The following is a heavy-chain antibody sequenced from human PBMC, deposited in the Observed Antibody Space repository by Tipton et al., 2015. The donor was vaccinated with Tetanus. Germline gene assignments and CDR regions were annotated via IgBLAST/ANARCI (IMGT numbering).Heavy chain of an antibody. Sequence: SLRLSCTGSGFTFSAFTLHWVRQAPGKGLEWVSAISSSSAYIYYADSVKGRFTIFRDNDKKSVYPQMNSLGADDTAVYYCARKGYSYATPGLDNWGRGILVTVSS. V-gene: IGHV3-21*01. J-gene: IGHJ4*01. CDR1: GFTFSAFT. D-gene: IGHD5-18*01. CDR2: ISSSSAYI. CDR3: ARKGYSYATPGLDN.